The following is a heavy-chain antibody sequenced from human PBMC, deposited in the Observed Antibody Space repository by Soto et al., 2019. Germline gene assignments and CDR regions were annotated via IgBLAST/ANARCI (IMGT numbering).Heavy chain of an antibody. CDR1: GDSISGYY. V-gene: IGHV4-59*01. Sequence: SETLSLTCTFSGDSISGYYWSWIRQPPGKGLEWIGYVHYSGSTHYTPSLKSRVTISVDMSKNQFSLKLSSVTGADTAIYYCARNHYGDPPLNNWFDPWGQGTLVTVS. CDR3: ARNHYGDPPLNNWFDP. D-gene: IGHD4-17*01. CDR2: VHYSGST. J-gene: IGHJ5*02.